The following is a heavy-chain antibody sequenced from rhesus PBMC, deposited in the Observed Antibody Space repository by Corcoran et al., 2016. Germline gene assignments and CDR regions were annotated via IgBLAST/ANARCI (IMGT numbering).Heavy chain of an antibody. D-gene: IGHD3-3*01. CDR2: FYVSSGST. Sequence: QVQLQESGPGLVKPSETLSLTCAVSGGSISDPFYWSWIRQPPGQVLAGIGNFYVSSGSTDYNPSLKSLVTISQDTSKNQFSLKLSSVTAADTAVYYCARAVGYNIWTGRYEDYWGQGVLVTVSS. CDR3: ARAVGYNIWTGRYEDY. CDR1: GGSISDPFY. J-gene: IGHJ4*01. V-gene: IGHV4S7*01.